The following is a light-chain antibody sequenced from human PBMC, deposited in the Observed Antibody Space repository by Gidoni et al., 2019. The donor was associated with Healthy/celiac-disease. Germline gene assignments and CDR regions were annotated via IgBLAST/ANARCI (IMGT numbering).Light chain of an antibody. V-gene: IGLV1-40*01. CDR1: SSNIGAGYD. J-gene: IGLJ3*02. CDR2: GNC. CDR3: QSYDSSLSGSWV. Sequence: QYVLTQPPSVSGAPGQRVTISCTGSSSNIGAGYDVHWYQQLPGTAPKLLIYGNCNRPSGVPDRFSGSKSGTSASLAITGLQAEDEADYYCQSYDSSLSGSWVFGGGTKLTVL.